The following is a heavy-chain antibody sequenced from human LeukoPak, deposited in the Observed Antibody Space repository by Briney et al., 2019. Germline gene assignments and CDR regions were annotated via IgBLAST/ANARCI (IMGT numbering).Heavy chain of an antibody. CDR2: ISASGGTT. V-gene: IGHV3-23*01. CDR3: ARAAEITVTVVVHGLDI. CDR1: GFRFSDYG. D-gene: IGHD3-22*01. J-gene: IGHJ3*02. Sequence: GGTLRLSCTASGFRFSDYGMSWVRQAPGKGLEWFAAISASGGTTYYTDSVKGRFTVSRDNSRNTLHLQLNSLRAEDTALYYCARAAEITVTVVVHGLDIWGQGTMVTVSS.